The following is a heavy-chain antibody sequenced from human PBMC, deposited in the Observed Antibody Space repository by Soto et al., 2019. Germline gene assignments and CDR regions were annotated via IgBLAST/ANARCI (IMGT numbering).Heavy chain of an antibody. CDR1: VNIFGNSW. D-gene: IGHD3-10*01. CDR3: ARPHTVRGVIGGMDV. V-gene: IGHV5-51*01. Sequence: GESLKISCKGSVNIFGNSWIAWVRQMPGKGLEWMGIIYPVDSETRYSPSFQGQVTFSADKSINTAYLEWNSLKASDTAICYCARPHTVRGVIGGMDVWGQGTTVTVSS. CDR2: IYPVDSET. J-gene: IGHJ6*02.